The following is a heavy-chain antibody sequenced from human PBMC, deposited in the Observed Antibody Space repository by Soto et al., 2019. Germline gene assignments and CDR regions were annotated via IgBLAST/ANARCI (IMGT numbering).Heavy chain of an antibody. D-gene: IGHD3-16*01. J-gene: IGHJ4*02. V-gene: IGHV3-11*05. CDR1: GFTFSDYY. CDR2: ISSSGSYT. Sequence: GSLRLSCAASGFTFSDYYMSCIRQAPGKGLEWVSYISSSGSYTNYADSVKGRFTISRDNAKNSLYLQMNSLRAEDTAVYYCAREVIGGDYWGQGTLVTVSS. CDR3: AREVIGGDY.